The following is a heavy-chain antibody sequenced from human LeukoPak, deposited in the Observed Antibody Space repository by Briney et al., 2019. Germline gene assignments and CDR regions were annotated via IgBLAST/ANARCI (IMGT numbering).Heavy chain of an antibody. D-gene: IGHD3-22*01. CDR2: INPNSGGI. J-gene: IGHJ5*02. CDR3: ARDLGYYDNSGFSA. CDR1: GHTFT. Sequence: ASVKVSCKASGHTFTHWVRQAPGQGLEWMGWINPNSGGINYAQKFQDRVTMTRDTSITTVYMELSRLRSDDTAVYYCARDLGYYDNSGFSAWGQGTLVTVSS. V-gene: IGHV1-2*02.